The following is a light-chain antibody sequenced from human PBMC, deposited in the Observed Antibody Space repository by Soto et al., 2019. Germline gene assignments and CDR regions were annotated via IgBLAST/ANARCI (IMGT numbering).Light chain of an antibody. Sequence: QSVLTQPRSVSGSPGQSVTISCTGTTSDVGGHNYVSWYQQHPGKAPKLIIYDVSERPSGVPDRFSGSKSANTAFLAISGLQAEDEAAYYCCSYAGNYDWVFGGGTKLTVL. V-gene: IGLV2-11*01. CDR1: TSDVGGHNY. CDR3: CSYAGNYDWV. J-gene: IGLJ3*02. CDR2: DVS.